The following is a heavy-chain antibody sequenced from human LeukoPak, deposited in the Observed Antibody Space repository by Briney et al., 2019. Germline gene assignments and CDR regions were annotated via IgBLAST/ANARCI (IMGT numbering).Heavy chain of an antibody. D-gene: IGHD5-24*01. V-gene: IGHV3-23*01. CDR1: GFTFRTSA. CDR2: ISGSGNGT. Sequence: GGSLRLSCAASGFTFRTSAMNWVRQAPGKGLEWLCGISGSGNGTYYVDSVKGRFTISRDNSQNMVYLLMNSLTVEDAATYYCAKRTMSAFDSWGQGTLLIVSS. CDR3: AKRTMSAFDS. J-gene: IGHJ4*02.